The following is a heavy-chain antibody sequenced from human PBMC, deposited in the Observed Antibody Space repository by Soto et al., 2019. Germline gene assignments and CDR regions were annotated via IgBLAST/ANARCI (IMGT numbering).Heavy chain of an antibody. CDR3: ARGTGYGSGPHGGDAFDI. CDR1: GGTFSSYA. J-gene: IGHJ3*02. CDR2: IIPIFGTA. D-gene: IGHD3-10*01. V-gene: IGHV1-69*13. Sequence: GASVKVSCKASGGTFSSYAISWVRQAPGQGLEWMGGIIPIFGTASYAQKFQGRVTITADESTSTAYMELSSLRSEDTAVYYCARGTGYGSGPHGGDAFDIWGQGTMVTVSS.